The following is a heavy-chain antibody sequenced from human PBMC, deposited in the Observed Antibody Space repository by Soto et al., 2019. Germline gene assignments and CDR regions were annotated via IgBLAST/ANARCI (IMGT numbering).Heavy chain of an antibody. CDR3: ARRREGYYYGLDV. J-gene: IGHJ6*02. D-gene: IGHD1-26*01. CDR1: RFTFSSYW. Sequence: EERLVESGGGSVQPGGSLRLSCAASRFTFSSYWMYWVRQAPGKGLVWVSRINSDGSSTRYADSVKGRFSISRDNSKSTLYLQMNTLRAEDPAVYYCARRREGYYYGLDVWGQGTTVTVSS. CDR2: INSDGSST. V-gene: IGHV3-74*01.